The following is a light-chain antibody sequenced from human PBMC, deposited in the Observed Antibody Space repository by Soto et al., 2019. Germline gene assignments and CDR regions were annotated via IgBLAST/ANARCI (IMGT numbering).Light chain of an antibody. J-gene: IGLJ3*02. CDR1: NSDLGNYKY. CDR3: SSYTTTITV. CDR2: EVT. V-gene: IGLV2-14*01. Sequence: QSVLTQPASVSGSPGQSVTIPCTGTNSDLGNYKYVSWYQQYPGKPPQLLIYEVTNRPLGVSNRFSGSKSGNTASLTISGLQAGDEADYYCSSYTTTITVFGGGTQLTVL.